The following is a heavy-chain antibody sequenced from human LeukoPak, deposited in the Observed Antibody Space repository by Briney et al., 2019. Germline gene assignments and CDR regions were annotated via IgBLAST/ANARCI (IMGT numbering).Heavy chain of an antibody. J-gene: IGHJ3*02. V-gene: IGHV3-66*01. CDR3: ARGAAFDI. CDR1: GLTVSNNY. CDR2: IYSGDST. Sequence: GGSLRLSCTVSGLTVSNNYMSWVRQAPGKGLEWISVIYSGDSTYYADSVKGRFTISRDNSKNTVYLQMNSLRADDTAVYYCARGAAFDIWGQGTMVTVSS.